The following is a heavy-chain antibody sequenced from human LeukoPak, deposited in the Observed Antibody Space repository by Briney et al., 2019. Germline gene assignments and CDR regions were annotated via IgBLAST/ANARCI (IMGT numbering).Heavy chain of an antibody. D-gene: IGHD1-26*01. J-gene: IGHJ4*02. CDR3: ARRRDLYSGSYYPFDY. V-gene: IGHV5-51*01. CDR2: IYPGDSDS. CDR1: GYSFTSYW. Sequence: GESLKISCRASGYSFTSYWIGWVRQMPGKGLEWMGVIYPGDSDSRYSPSFQGQVTISADRSINTAYLQWSSLKASDTAMYYCARRRDLYSGSYYPFDYWGQGTLVTVSS.